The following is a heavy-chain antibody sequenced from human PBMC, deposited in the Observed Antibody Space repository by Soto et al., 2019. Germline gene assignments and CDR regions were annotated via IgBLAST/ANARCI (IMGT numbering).Heavy chain of an antibody. D-gene: IGHD6-13*01. Sequence: GASVKVSCKASGGTFSSYAISWVRQAPGQGLEWMGWIIAIFGTANYAQKFQGRVTITTDTSTSTAYMELRSLRSDDTAVYYCARDITGIAAAGPYAFDIWGQGTMVTVSS. CDR1: GGTFSSYA. CDR2: IIAIFGTA. V-gene: IGHV1-69*05. CDR3: ARDITGIAAAGPYAFDI. J-gene: IGHJ3*02.